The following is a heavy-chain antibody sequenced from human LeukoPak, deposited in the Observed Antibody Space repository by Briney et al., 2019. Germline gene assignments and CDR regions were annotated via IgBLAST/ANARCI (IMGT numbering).Heavy chain of an antibody. CDR3: ARTEAHTNFVDY. V-gene: IGHV3-23*01. J-gene: IGHJ4*02. D-gene: IGHD4-11*01. CDR2: ISGSGGST. Sequence: GGSLRLSCAASGFTFSSYAMSWVRQAPGKGLEWVSAISGSGGSTYYADSVKGRFTISRDNSKNTLYLQMNSLRAEDTAVYYCARTEAHTNFVDYWGQGTLVTVSS. CDR1: GFTFSSYA.